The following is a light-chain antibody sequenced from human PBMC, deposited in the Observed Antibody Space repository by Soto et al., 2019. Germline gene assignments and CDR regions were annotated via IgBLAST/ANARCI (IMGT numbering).Light chain of an antibody. Sequence: EIVMTQSPSTLSVRPGERATLSCRASQSVSSNLAWYQQKPGQAPRLLIYGASTRATGIPARFSGSGSGTEFTLTISSLQSEDFAVYYCQKYNNWPLTCGGGTKGAIK. J-gene: IGKJ4*01. V-gene: IGKV3-15*01. CDR2: GAS. CDR1: QSVSSN. CDR3: QKYNNWPLT.